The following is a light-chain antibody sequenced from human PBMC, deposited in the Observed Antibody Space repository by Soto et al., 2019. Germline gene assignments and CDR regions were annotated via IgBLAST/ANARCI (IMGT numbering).Light chain of an antibody. Sequence: EIVLTQSPGTLSLSPGERATLSCRASQSVSSSYLAWYQQKPGQAPRLLIYGGSSRATGIPDRFSGSGSGTDFTLSISRLEPEDFAVSYCQQYGTSPPWTFGQGTKVEIK. CDR2: GGS. J-gene: IGKJ1*01. CDR1: QSVSSSY. CDR3: QQYGTSPPWT. V-gene: IGKV3-20*01.